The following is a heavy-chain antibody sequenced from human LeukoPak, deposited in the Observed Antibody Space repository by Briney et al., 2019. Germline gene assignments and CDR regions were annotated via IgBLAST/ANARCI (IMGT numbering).Heavy chain of an antibody. CDR1: GFTFSRYG. D-gene: IGHD3-16*01. Sequence: GGSLRLSCAASGFTFSRYGMHWVRQAPGKGLEWVAVISYDGSNKYYADSVKGRFTISRDNSKNTLYLQMNSLRAEDTAVYYCAKEWGAFDIWGQGTMVTVSS. J-gene: IGHJ3*02. CDR3: AKEWGAFDI. CDR2: ISYDGSNK. V-gene: IGHV3-30*18.